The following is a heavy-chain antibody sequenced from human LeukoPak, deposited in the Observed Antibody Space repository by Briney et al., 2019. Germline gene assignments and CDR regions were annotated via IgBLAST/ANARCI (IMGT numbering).Heavy chain of an antibody. CDR1: GGSISSYY. D-gene: IGHD3-10*01. CDR3: ARLDYYGSGSYYNFFDY. J-gene: IGHJ4*02. Sequence: SETLSLTCTVSGGSISSYYWRWIRQPPGKGLEGIGYIYYSGSTNYNPSLKSRVTISVDTSKNQFSLKLSSVTAAYTAVYYCARLDYYGSGSYYNFFDYWGQGTLVTVSS. V-gene: IGHV4-59*08. CDR2: IYYSGST.